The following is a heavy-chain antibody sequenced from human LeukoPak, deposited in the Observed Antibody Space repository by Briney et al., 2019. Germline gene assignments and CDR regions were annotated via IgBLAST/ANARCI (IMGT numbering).Heavy chain of an antibody. CDR3: ARDLDGSYYDY. CDR2: INHSGST. CDR1: GGSVSSGSYY. V-gene: IGHV4-39*07. Sequence: PSETLSLTCTVSGGSVSSGSYYWSWIRQPPGKGLEWIGEINHSGSTNYNPSLKSRVTISVDTSKNQFSLKLSSVTAADTAVYYCARDLDGSYYDYWGQGTLVTVSS. D-gene: IGHD1-26*01. J-gene: IGHJ4*02.